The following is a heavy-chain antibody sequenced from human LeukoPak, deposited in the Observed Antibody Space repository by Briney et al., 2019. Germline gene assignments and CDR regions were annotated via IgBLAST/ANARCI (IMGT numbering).Heavy chain of an antibody. J-gene: IGHJ4*02. CDR3: ARGAPYYYGSGSFFDY. V-gene: IGHV1-2*02. CDR1: GYTFTAYF. CDR2: INPNSGAT. D-gene: IGHD3-10*01. Sequence: ASVKVSCKASGYTFTAYFIHWVRQAPGQGLEWMGWINPNSGATNYAEKFQGRVTMTRDTSISTAYMELSWLRSDDTAVYYCARGAPYYYGSGSFFDYWGQGTLVTVSS.